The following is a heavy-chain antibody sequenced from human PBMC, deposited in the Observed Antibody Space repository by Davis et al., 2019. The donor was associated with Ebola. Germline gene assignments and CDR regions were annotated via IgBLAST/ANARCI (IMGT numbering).Heavy chain of an antibody. CDR3: ARGSVWSGYRVVY. Sequence: SETLSLTCAVSGGSISSSNWWCWLRPPPGKGLEWIGEIYHSGSTNYNPSLKSRVTISVDTSKNQFSLKLSSVTAADTAVYYCARGSVWSGYRVVYWGQGTLVTVSS. CDR1: GGSISSSNW. CDR2: IYHSGST. V-gene: IGHV4-4*02. J-gene: IGHJ4*02. D-gene: IGHD3-3*01.